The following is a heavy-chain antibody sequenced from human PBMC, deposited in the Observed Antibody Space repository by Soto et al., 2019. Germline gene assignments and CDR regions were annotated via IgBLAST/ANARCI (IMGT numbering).Heavy chain of an antibody. CDR3: ARQPRILTGYSGNFDY. CDR1: GGSISSSSYY. CDR2: IYYSGST. Sequence: SETLSLTCTVSGGSISSSSYYWGWIRQPPGKGLEWIGSIYYSGSTYYNPSLKSRVTISVDTSKNQFSLKLSSVTAADTAVYYCARQPRILTGYSGNFDYWGQGTLVTVSA. J-gene: IGHJ4*02. V-gene: IGHV4-39*01. D-gene: IGHD3-9*01.